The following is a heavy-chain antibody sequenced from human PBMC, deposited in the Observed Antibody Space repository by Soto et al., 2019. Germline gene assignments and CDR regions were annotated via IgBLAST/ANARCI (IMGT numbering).Heavy chain of an antibody. V-gene: IGHV3-9*01. J-gene: IGHJ1*01. CDR2: INWNSGSI. CDR1: GFTFDDYA. D-gene: IGHD6-13*01. CDR3: VKDESINWYSGHFRH. Sequence: ESGGGLVQPGRSLRLSCAASGFTFDDYAMHWVRQVPGKGLEWVSGINWNSGSIGYADSVKGRFAISRDNAKNSLHLQMNSLRADDTAFYYCVKDESINWYSGHFRHWGQGTLVTVSS.